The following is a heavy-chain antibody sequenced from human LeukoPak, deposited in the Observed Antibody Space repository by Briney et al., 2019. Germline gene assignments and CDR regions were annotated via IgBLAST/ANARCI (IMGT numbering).Heavy chain of an antibody. CDR3: AGLVGRYSSGLYYYYFDY. J-gene: IGHJ4*02. CDR2: MYLSGTT. D-gene: IGHD3-22*01. V-gene: IGHV4-4*02. Sequence: SGTLSLTCTVSGDSINSLDLWSWVRQPPGKGLEWIGEMYLSGTTHSNPSVKSRVTISIDKSKNQFFLNLSSVAAADTAVYYCAGLVGRYSSGLYYYYFDYWGQGTLVTVSS. CDR1: GDSINSLDL.